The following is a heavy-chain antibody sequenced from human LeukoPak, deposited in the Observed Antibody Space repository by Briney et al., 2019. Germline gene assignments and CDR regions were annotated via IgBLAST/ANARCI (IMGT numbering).Heavy chain of an antibody. Sequence: PGGSLRLSCAASGFTVSSNYMSWVRQAPGKGPEWVSIIYSGGSTYQAGSVKGRFIISRENSKDTVYLQMNSLRAEDTAVYYCARGSDYPGAFDSWGQGTMVTVSS. CDR1: GFTVSSNY. CDR3: ARGSDYPGAFDS. CDR2: IYSGGST. D-gene: IGHD3-16*01. V-gene: IGHV3-66*01. J-gene: IGHJ3*01.